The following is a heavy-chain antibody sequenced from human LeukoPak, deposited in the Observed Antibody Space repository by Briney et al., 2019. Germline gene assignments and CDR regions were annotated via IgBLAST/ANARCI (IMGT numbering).Heavy chain of an antibody. D-gene: IGHD5-18*01. J-gene: IGHJ4*02. CDR1: GGSISSYY. V-gene: IGHV4-59*01. CDR3: ARDGGYSYGSPFDN. Sequence: SETLSLTCTVSGGSISSYYWSWIRQPPGKGLEWIGYIDYTGNTNYNPSLKSLATISLDTSKNQFSLNLSSVTAADTAVYYCARDGGYSYGSPFDNWGQGTLVTVSS. CDR2: IDYTGNT.